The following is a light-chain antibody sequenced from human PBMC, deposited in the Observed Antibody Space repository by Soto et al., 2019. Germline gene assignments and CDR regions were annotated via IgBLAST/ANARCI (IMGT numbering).Light chain of an antibody. CDR2: EVT. V-gene: IGLV2-14*01. Sequence: QSALTQPASVSGSPGQSITISCTGTSSDVGGYNYVSWYQQHPGKAPKLMIYEVTNRPSGVSNRFSGSKSGNTASLTISGLQAEDEADYYCNSYTTSSAMVFGGGTKVTFL. J-gene: IGLJ2*01. CDR1: SSDVGGYNY. CDR3: NSYTTSSAMV.